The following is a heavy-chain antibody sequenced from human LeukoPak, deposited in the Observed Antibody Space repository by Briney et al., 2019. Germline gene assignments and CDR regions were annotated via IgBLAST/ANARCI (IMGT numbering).Heavy chain of an antibody. Sequence: SETLSLTCTVSDGSISYYYWSWIRQPAGKGLEWIGRIYVGGSTNYSPSLKSRVGMSLDKSKNQLSLKLISVSAADTAVYYCARWHMNSQDVWGRGTAVTVS. CDR1: DGSISYYY. CDR2: IYVGGST. CDR3: ARWHMNSQDV. J-gene: IGHJ6*02. V-gene: IGHV4-4*07. D-gene: IGHD4-23*01.